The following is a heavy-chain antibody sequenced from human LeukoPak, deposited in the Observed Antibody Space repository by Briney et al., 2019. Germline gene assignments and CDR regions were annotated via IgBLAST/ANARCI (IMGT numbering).Heavy chain of an antibody. CDR2: IKSNADGGTP. CDR3: TTFYHEYSPY. J-gene: IGHJ4*02. D-gene: IGHD2/OR15-2a*01. CDR1: GFTFSTYN. V-gene: IGHV3-15*01. Sequence: PGGSLRLSCAASGFTFSTYNMIWVRQAPGKGLEWVGRIKSNADGGTPDYAAPARGRFTISRDDSKNTLYLQMNSLKTEDTAVYYCTTFYHEYSPYWGRGTLVTVSS.